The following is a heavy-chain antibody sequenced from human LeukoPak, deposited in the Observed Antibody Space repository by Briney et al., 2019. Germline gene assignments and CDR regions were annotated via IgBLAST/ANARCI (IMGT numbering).Heavy chain of an antibody. D-gene: IGHD3-10*01. CDR3: AGPVRGYFQH. CDR2: IYISGST. Sequence: SETLSLTCTVSGGSINNYYWSWIRQPAGKGLEWIGRIYISGSTNYNPPLKSRVTMSVDTSKNQFSLKLTSVTAADTAVYYCAGPVRGYFQHWGQGTLVTVSS. V-gene: IGHV4-4*07. CDR1: GGSINNYY. J-gene: IGHJ1*01.